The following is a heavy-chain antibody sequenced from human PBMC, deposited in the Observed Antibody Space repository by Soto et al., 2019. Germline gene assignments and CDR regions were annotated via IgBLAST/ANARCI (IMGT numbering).Heavy chain of an antibody. CDR2: INHSGST. CDR3: ARYQQYFQH. CDR1: GGSFSGYY. V-gene: IGHV4-34*01. Sequence: ASETLSLTCAVYGGSFSGYYWSWIRQPPGKGLEWIGEINHSGSTNYNPSLKSRVTISVDTSRNQFSLKLSSVTAADTAIYYCARYQQYFQHWGQGTLVTVSS. J-gene: IGHJ1*01.